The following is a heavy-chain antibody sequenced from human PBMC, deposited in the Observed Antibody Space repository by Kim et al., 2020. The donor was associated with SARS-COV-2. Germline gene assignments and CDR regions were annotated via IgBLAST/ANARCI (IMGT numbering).Heavy chain of an antibody. J-gene: IGHJ6*02. D-gene: IGHD2-15*01. Sequence: LKSRVTISVDTSKNQFSLKLSSVTAADTAVYYCAREFLNCSGGSCYLADVWGQGTTVTVSS. CDR3: AREFLNCSGGSCYLADV. V-gene: IGHV4-31*02.